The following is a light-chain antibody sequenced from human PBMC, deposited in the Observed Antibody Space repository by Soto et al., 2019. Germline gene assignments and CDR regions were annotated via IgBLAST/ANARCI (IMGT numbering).Light chain of an antibody. V-gene: IGKV3-11*01. Sequence: EIVLTQSPATLSLSPGERATLSCRASQSVSSYLAWYQQKPGQAPRLLIYDASNRATGIPARFSGSGSGTDFTLTISSIEPEDFAVYYCQQRSNWPPGDLTFGGGTKVEIK. J-gene: IGKJ4*01. CDR3: QQRSNWPPGDLT. CDR2: DAS. CDR1: QSVSSY.